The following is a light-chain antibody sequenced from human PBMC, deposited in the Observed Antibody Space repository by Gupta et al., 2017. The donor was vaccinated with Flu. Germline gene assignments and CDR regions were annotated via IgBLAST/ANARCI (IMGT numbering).Light chain of an antibody. CDR3: QHYYDDLFT. V-gene: IGKV3-20*01. Sequence: GTLYSSTGNSVTSSCRASQTISKTNLDWYLQKPGQAPRLLIYAASSRATGIPDRFSGGGSGTDFTLTITRLEPEDFAVYCCQHYYDDLFTFGQGTTVDI. CDR1: QTISKTN. CDR2: AAS. J-gene: IGKJ3*01.